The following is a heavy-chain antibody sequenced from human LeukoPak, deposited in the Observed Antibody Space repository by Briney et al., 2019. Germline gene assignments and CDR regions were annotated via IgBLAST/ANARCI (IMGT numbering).Heavy chain of an antibody. Sequence: SETLSLTCAVYGGSFSGYYWSWIRQPPGKGLEWIGEINHSGSTNYNPSLKSRVTISVDTSKNQFSLKLSSVTAADTAVYYCALRRGYYGSRSYYAPWGQGTLVTVSS. CDR2: INHSGST. J-gene: IGHJ5*02. CDR3: ALRRGYYGSRSYYAP. CDR1: GGSFSGYY. V-gene: IGHV4-34*01. D-gene: IGHD3-10*01.